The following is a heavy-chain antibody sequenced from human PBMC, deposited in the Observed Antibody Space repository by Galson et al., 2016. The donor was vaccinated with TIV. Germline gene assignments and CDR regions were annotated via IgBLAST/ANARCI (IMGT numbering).Heavy chain of an antibody. D-gene: IGHD2-8*02. CDR1: GGSLSTNNW. V-gene: IGHV4-4*02. Sequence: TLSLTCAVSGGSLSTNNWWSWVRQSPGKGLEWIGEIYHDERTNYNSFLKSRVTISIDKSKNQFSLDLTSMTAADAAVYYCARGCTGTSCYDYWGQGTLITVPS. CDR3: ARGCTGTSCYDY. J-gene: IGHJ4*02. CDR2: IYHDERT.